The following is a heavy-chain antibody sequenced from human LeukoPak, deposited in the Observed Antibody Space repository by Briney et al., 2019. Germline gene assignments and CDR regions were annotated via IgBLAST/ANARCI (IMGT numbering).Heavy chain of an antibody. CDR1: GGSFASYA. CDR3: ARFSRYCSRTSCYLYGMDV. J-gene: IGHJ6*02. Sequence: ASVKVSCKASGGSFASYAINWVRQAPGQGLEWMGGIIPIYDTTNYAHKFQGRVTITADGFTSSAYMDLSSLRSEDTAVYYCARFSRYCSRTSCYLYGMDVWGQGTTVTVSS. CDR2: IIPIYDTT. V-gene: IGHV1-69*13. D-gene: IGHD2-2*01.